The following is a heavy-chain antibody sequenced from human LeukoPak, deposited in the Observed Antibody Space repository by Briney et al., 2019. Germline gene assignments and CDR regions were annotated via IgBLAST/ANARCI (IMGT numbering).Heavy chain of an antibody. CDR2: ISGYNGNT. V-gene: IGHV1-18*01. CDR1: GYTFTSYG. J-gene: IGHJ4*02. Sequence: ASVKVSCKASGYTFTSYGISWVRQAPGQGLEWVGWISGYNGNTNSAQKLQGRVSMTTDTSTSTAYMELRSLRSDDTAVYYCARDYSGSYYGYWGQGTLVTVSS. D-gene: IGHD1-26*01. CDR3: ARDYSGSYYGY.